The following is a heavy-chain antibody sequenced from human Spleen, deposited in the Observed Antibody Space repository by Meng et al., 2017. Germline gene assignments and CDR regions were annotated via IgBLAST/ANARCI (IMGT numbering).Heavy chain of an antibody. CDR1: GGSFSDYY. J-gene: IGHJ4*02. V-gene: IGHV4-34*01. Sequence: VQLQKWGAGLLNPSEPLSLTCVVSGGSFSDYYWSWIRKPPGKGLEWIGEINHSGSTNYNPSLESRATISVDTSQNNLSLKLSSVTAADSAVYYCARGPTTMAHDFDYWGQGTLVTVSS. D-gene: IGHD4-11*01. CDR3: ARGPTTMAHDFDY. CDR2: INHSGST.